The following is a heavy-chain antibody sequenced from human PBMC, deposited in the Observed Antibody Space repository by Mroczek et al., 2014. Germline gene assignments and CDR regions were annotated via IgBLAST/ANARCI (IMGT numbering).Heavy chain of an antibody. D-gene: IGHD3-16*01. CDR1: GFIFSTYW. Sequence: EVQLVSLGDTWVQPGGSLRLSCAASGFIFSTYWMGWVRQAPGKGLEWVANINQDGSVKSYVDSVKGRFTISRDNAKNSLYLQMNSLRAEDTAVYYCAREMVRSYGPFDNWGQGTLVTVSS. J-gene: IGHJ4*02. CDR2: INQDGSVK. CDR3: AREMVRSYGPFDN. V-gene: IGHV3-7*01.